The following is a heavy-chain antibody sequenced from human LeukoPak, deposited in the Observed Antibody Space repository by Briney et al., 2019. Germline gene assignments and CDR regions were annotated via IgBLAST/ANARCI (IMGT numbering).Heavy chain of an antibody. CDR2: IYTNGST. J-gene: IGHJ4*02. CDR1: GGSLGSYY. CDR3: ARQARWERYFDY. V-gene: IGHV4-4*09. Sequence: SETLCLTCAVSGGSLGSYYWSWIRQPPGKGLEWIGYIYTNGSTNYTPSLKSRVTISVDTSKNQFSLKLSSVTAADTAVYYCARQARWERYFDYWGQGTLVTVSS. D-gene: IGHD1-1*01.